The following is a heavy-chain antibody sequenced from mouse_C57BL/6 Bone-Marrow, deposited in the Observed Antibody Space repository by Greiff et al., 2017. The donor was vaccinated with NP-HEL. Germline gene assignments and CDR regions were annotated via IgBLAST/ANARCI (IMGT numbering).Heavy chain of an antibody. V-gene: IGHV1-19*01. J-gene: IGHJ2*01. CDR3: ARPMVTFDY. D-gene: IGHD2-3*01. CDR2: INPYNGGT. Sequence: EVQLQESGPVLVKPGASVKMSCKASGYTFTDYYMNWVKQSHGKSLEWIGVINPYNGGTSYNQKFKGKATLTVDKSSSTAYMELNSLTSEDSAVYYCARPMVTFDYWGQGTTLTVSS. CDR1: GYTFTDYY.